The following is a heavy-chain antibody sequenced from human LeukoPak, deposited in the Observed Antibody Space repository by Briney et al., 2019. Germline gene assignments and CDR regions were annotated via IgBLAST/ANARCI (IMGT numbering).Heavy chain of an antibody. D-gene: IGHD4-23*01. CDR2: IYYSGST. CDR3: ARRRSGYGGERH. CDR1: GGSISSSSYY. J-gene: IGHJ4*02. V-gene: IGHV4-39*07. Sequence: PSETLSLTCTVSGGSISSSSYYWGWIRQPPGKGLEWIGSIYYSGSTYYNPSLKSRVTISVDTSKNQFSLKLSSVTAADTAVYYCARRRSGYGGERHWGQGTLVTVSS.